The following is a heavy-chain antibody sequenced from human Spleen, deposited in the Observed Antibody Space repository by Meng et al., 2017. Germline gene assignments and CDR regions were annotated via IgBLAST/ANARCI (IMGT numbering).Heavy chain of an antibody. J-gene: IGHJ5*02. V-gene: IGHV4-31*01. Sequence: PQHTLYPTANVSGTSIRSGGYYWSWIRQHPETGLEWIGYIFYSGSTDSNPSLKSLVTISQDTSKNQFSLKMSSVTAADTAVYYCARGSYGDHRSHWFDPWGQGTLVTVSS. CDR2: IFYSGST. CDR1: GTSIRSGGYY. CDR3: ARGSYGDHRSHWFDP. D-gene: IGHD4-17*01.